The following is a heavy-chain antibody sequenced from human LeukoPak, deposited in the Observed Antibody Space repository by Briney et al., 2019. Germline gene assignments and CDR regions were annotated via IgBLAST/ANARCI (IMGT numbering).Heavy chain of an antibody. D-gene: IGHD3-9*01. CDR2: IYTSGST. CDR3: ARAEGYDILTGPDNWFDP. J-gene: IGHJ5*02. V-gene: IGHV4-4*07. CDR1: GGSISSYY. Sequence: SETLSLTCTVSGGSISSYYWSWIRQPAGKGLEWIGRIYTSGSTNYNPSLKCRVTMSVDTSKNQFSLKLSSVAAADTAVYYCARAEGYDILTGPDNWFDPWGQGTLVTVSS.